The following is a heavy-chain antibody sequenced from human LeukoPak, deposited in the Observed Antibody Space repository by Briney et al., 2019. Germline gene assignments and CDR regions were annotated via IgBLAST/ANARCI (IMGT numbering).Heavy chain of an antibody. CDR1: GYSFTSYW. J-gene: IGHJ4*02. CDR3: ARHPVGKLGDHYYFDY. Sequence: GESLKISCKGSGYSFTSYWIGWVRQMPGKGLEWMGIIYPGDSDTRYSPSFQGQVTISADKSISTAYLQWSSLKASDTAMYYCARHPVGKLGDHYYFDYWGQGTLVTVSS. D-gene: IGHD3-10*01. CDR2: IYPGDSDT. V-gene: IGHV5-51*01.